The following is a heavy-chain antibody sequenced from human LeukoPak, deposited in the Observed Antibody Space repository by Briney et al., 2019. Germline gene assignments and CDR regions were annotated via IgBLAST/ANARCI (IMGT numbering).Heavy chain of an antibody. Sequence: VASVKVSCKASGYTFTSYGISWVRQAPGQGLEWMGGIIPIFGTANYAQKFQGRVTITADESTSTAYMELSSLRSEDTAVYYCATDYYYDSSGSYYTVDYWGQGTLVTVSS. CDR1: GYTFTSYG. CDR2: IIPIFGTA. J-gene: IGHJ4*02. D-gene: IGHD3-22*01. V-gene: IGHV1-69*13. CDR3: ATDYYYDSSGSYYTVDY.